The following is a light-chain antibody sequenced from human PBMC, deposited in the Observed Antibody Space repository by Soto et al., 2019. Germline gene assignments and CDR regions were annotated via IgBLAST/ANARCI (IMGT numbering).Light chain of an antibody. V-gene: IGKV3-11*01. J-gene: IGKJ2*02. CDR2: DAS. Sequence: EIVLTQSPATLSLSPGERATLSCRASQSVSSYLAWYQQKPGQAPRLLIYDASNRATGIPARFSGSGSGTDFTLTISMLESEDFAVYYCQQRSNWPPGCTFGQGTKLEIK. CDR1: QSVSSY. CDR3: QQRSNWPPGCT.